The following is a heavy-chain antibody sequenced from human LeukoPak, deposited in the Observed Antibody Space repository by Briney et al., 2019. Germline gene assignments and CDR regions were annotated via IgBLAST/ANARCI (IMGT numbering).Heavy chain of an antibody. Sequence: GGSLRLSCAASGFTFSNYGMHWVRRAPGKGLEWVANIKQDGSDKYYVDSVKGRFTISRDNAKNSLYLQMNTLRAEDTAVYYCARGEGLGTTNGGYYFAYWGQGSLVIVSS. CDR3: ARGEGLGTTNGGYYFAY. D-gene: IGHD1-26*01. V-gene: IGHV3-7*01. CDR1: GFTFSNYG. J-gene: IGHJ4*02. CDR2: IKQDGSDK.